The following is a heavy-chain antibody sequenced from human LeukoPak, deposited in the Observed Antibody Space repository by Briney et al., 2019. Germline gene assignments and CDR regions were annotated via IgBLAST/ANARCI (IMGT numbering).Heavy chain of an antibody. J-gene: IGHJ4*02. CDR2: IYTSGST. V-gene: IGHV4-61*02. CDR3: ALAAYGSGSYYNY. CDR1: GGSISSGSYY. D-gene: IGHD3-10*01. Sequence: SETLSLTCTVSGGSISSGSYYWSWIRQPAGKGLEWIGRIYTSGSTNYNPSLKSRVTISVDTSKNQFSLKLSSVTAADTAVYYCALAAYGSGSYYNYWGQGTLVTVSS.